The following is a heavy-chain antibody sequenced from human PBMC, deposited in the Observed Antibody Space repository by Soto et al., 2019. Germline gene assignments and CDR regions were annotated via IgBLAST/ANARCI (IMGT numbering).Heavy chain of an antibody. CDR3: ERQVAAARFYYYGMDV. J-gene: IGHJ6*02. CDR2: IYPGDSDT. Sequence: PGESLKISCKGSGYSFTSYWIGWVRQMPGKGLEWMGIIYPGDSDTRYSPSFQGQVTISADKSISTAYLQWSSLKASDTAMYYCERQVAAARFYYYGMDVWGQGTTVTVSS. V-gene: IGHV5-51*01. D-gene: IGHD6-13*01. CDR1: GYSFTSYW.